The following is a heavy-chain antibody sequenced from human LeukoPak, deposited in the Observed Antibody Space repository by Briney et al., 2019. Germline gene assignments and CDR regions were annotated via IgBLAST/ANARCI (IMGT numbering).Heavy chain of an antibody. Sequence: PSETLSLTCTVSGGSISSYYWSWIRQPPGKGLEWIGYIYYSGSTNYNPSLKSRVTISVDTSKNQFSLKLSSVTAADTAVYYCARGSSISWSPYYFEYWGQGTLVTVSS. V-gene: IGHV4-59*01. CDR1: GGSISSYY. J-gene: IGHJ4*02. CDR3: ARGSSISWSPYYFEY. D-gene: IGHD6-13*01. CDR2: IYYSGST.